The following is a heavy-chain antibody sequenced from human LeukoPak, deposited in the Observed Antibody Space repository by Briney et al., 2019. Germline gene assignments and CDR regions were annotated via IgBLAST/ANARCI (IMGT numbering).Heavy chain of an antibody. CDR3: TTDWYGDYFYFDY. CDR2: IKSKTDGGTT. CDR1: GFTFSNAW. D-gene: IGHD4-17*01. V-gene: IGHV3-15*01. Sequence: GGSLRLSCAASGFTFSNAWMSWVRQAPGKGLEWVGRIKSKTDGGTTDYAAPVKGRFTISRDDSKNTLYLQMNSLKTEDTAVYYCTTDWYGDYFYFDYWGQGTLVTVSS. J-gene: IGHJ4*02.